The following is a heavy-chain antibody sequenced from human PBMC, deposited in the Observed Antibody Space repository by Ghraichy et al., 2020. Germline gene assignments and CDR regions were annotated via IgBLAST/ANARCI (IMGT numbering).Heavy chain of an antibody. V-gene: IGHV4-59*01. CDR2: FYYSGNT. J-gene: IGHJ4*02. D-gene: IGHD3-22*01. CDR1: GASISSSY. Sequence: SQTLSLTCTVSGASISSSYWNWIRQSPGRGLEWIGYFYYSGNTNYNPSLNSRVAISGDTSKNQFSLRLSFVSAADTALYYCARDVGGYYDFDYWGQGILVTVSS. CDR3: ARDVGGYYDFDY.